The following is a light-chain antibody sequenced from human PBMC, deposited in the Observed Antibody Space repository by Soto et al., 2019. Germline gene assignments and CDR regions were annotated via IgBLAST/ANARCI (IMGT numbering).Light chain of an antibody. Sequence: DIQMTQSPSSLSASVGDRVNITCRASQGIRNDLGWYQQKPGKAPKRLIYAASSLQSRVPSRFIGSGSGTEFTITISSLQPEDCEVYCCLQHYSFPWTFGQGTKVEIK. CDR3: LQHYSFPWT. CDR2: AAS. J-gene: IGKJ1*01. CDR1: QGIRND. V-gene: IGKV1-17*01.